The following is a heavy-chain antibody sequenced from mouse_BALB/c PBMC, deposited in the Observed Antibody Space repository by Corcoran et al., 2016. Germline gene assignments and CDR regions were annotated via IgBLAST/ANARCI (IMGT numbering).Heavy chain of an antibody. Sequence: QIQLVQSGPELKKPGETVKISCKASGYTFTKNGMNWAKQAPGKGLKWMGWINPYTGESTYADDFKGRFAFSLETSASTAYLQIKNLKNEDTATYFCAREPYAMAYWGQGTSVTVSS. CDR1: GYTFTKNG. V-gene: IGHV9-3-1*01. CDR2: INPYTGES. J-gene: IGHJ4*01. CDR3: AREPYAMAY.